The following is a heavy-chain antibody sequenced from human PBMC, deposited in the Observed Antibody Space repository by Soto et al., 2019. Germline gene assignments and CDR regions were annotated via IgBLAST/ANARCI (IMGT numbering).Heavy chain of an antibody. D-gene: IGHD2-15*01. CDR2: ISYDGSNK. V-gene: IGHV3-30-3*01. Sequence: QVQLVESGGGVVQPGRSLRLSCAASGFTFSSYAMHWVRQAPGKGLEWVAVISYDGSNKYYADSVKGRFTISRDNSKNTLYLQMNSLRAEDTAVYYCASPFRIDIKADDYWGQGTLVTVSS. CDR1: GFTFSSYA. J-gene: IGHJ4*02. CDR3: ASPFRIDIKADDY.